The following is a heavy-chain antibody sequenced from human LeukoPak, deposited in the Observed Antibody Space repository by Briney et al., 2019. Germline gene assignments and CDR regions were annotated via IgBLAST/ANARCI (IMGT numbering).Heavy chain of an antibody. CDR2: ISSSGSTI. V-gene: IGHV3-48*03. CDR3: ASSSWYAFDI. Sequence: GGSLRLSRAASGFTFSSYEMNWVRQAPGKGLEWVSYISSSGSTIYYADSVKGRFTISRDNAKNSLYLQMNSLRAEDTAVYYCASSSWYAFDIWGQGTMVTVSS. D-gene: IGHD6-13*01. J-gene: IGHJ3*02. CDR1: GFTFSSYE.